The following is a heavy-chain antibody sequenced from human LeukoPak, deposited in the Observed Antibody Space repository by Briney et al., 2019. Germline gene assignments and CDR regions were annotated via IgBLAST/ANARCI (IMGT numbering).Heavy chain of an antibody. V-gene: IGHV3-23*01. Sequence: GGSLRLSCETSGFTFSTYAMAWVRQAPGKGLEWVSGISGSGDSTYYADSVKGRFTISRDNSKNTLYLQMNSLRAEDTALYYCAKGDTTWEGFFDSWGQGTLVTVSS. CDR2: ISGSGDST. D-gene: IGHD1-26*01. J-gene: IGHJ4*02. CDR3: AKGDTTWEGFFDS. CDR1: GFTFSTYA.